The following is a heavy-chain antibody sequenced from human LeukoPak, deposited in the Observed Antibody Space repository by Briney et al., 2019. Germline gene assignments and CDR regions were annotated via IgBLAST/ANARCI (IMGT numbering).Heavy chain of an antibody. CDR2: IISDGSTT. CDR1: GFTFSSYW. Sequence: GGSLRLSCAASGFTFSSYWIHWVRQAPGKGLVWVSRIISDGSTTSYADSVKGRFTISRDTAKNTLYLQINSLRADDTAVYYCARISYDSSSYYDYWGQGALVTVSS. V-gene: IGHV3-74*01. D-gene: IGHD3-22*01. CDR3: ARISYDSSSYYDY. J-gene: IGHJ4*02.